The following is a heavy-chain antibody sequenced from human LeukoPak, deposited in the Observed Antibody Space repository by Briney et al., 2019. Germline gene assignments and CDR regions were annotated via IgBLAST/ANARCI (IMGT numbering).Heavy chain of an antibody. Sequence: ASVKVSCKASGYTFTGYYMHWVRQAPGQGLEWMGWINPNSGGTNYAQKFQGRVTMTRDTSISTAYMELSRLRSDDTAVYYCARGGGKLELRVMAFWIDYWGQGTLVTVSS. CDR3: ARGGGKLELRVMAFWIDY. V-gene: IGHV1-2*02. CDR2: INPNSGGT. D-gene: IGHD1-7*01. J-gene: IGHJ4*02. CDR1: GYTFTGYY.